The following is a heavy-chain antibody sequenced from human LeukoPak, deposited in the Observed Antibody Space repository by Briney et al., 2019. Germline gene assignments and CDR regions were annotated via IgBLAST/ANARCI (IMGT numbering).Heavy chain of an antibody. V-gene: IGHV3-21*01. CDR2: ISSSSSYI. D-gene: IGHD2-15*01. CDR1: GFTFSSYS. Sequence: GGSLRLSCAASGFTFSSYSMNWVRQAPGKGLEWVSSISSSSSYIYYADSVKGRFTISRDNSKNTLYLQMNSLRAEDTAVYYCAKDGALGYCSGGSCHFDYWGQGTLVTVSS. J-gene: IGHJ4*02. CDR3: AKDGALGYCSGGSCHFDY.